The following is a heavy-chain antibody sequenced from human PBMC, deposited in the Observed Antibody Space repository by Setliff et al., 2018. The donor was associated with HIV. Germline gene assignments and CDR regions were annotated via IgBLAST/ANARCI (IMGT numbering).Heavy chain of an antibody. CDR1: GGTFSSYA. V-gene: IGHV1-69*13. CDR3: ARDNPTSISSGWYGWRYYYYMDV. J-gene: IGHJ6*03. D-gene: IGHD6-19*01. CDR2: IIPIFGTA. Sequence: GASVKVSCKASGGTFSSYAISWVRQAPGQGLEWMGGIIPIFGTANYAQKFQGRVTITADESTSTAYMELSSLRSEDTAVYYCARDNPTSISSGWYGWRYYYYMDVWGKGTTVT.